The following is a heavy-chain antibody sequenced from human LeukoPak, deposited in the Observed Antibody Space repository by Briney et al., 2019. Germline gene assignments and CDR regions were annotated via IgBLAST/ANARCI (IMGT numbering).Heavy chain of an antibody. V-gene: IGHV4-39*07. CDR1: GGSISSSSYY. J-gene: IGHJ5*02. Sequence: SETLSLTCIVSGGSISSSSYYWGWIRQPPGKGLEWIGSIYYSGSTYYNPSLKSRVTISVDTSKNQFSLKLSSVTAADTAVYYCARGVAAAGTWWFDPWGQGTLVTVSS. CDR3: ARGVAAAGTWWFDP. CDR2: IYYSGST. D-gene: IGHD6-13*01.